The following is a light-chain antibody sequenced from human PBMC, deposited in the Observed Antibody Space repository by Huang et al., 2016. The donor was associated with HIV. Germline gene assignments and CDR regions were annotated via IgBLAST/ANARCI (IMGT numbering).Light chain of an antibody. Sequence: DIQVTQSPSSLSASVGDRVTVTCRTSRGISDSLVWYQQKPGRAPKLLVYAASRLESGVPSRFSGSGAGADFTLTINNLQPEDFATYYCQQYYGTPYTFGKGTKVEIK. J-gene: IGKJ2*01. CDR2: AAS. CDR1: RGISDS. V-gene: IGKV1-NL1*01. CDR3: QQYYGTPYT.